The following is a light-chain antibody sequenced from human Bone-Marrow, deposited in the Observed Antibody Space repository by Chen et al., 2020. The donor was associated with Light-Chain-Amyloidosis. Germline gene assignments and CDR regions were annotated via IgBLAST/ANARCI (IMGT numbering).Light chain of an antibody. CDR1: NIGSTS. CDR2: DDS. V-gene: IGLV3-21*02. J-gene: IGLJ3*02. Sequence: SYLLTQPSSVCGDPGQTATLACGGDNIGSTSVHWYQQTPGQAPLLVVYDDSDRPSGIPERLSGSNSGNTATLTISRVEAGDEADYYCQVWDRSSDRPVFGGGTKLTVL. CDR3: QVWDRSSDRPV.